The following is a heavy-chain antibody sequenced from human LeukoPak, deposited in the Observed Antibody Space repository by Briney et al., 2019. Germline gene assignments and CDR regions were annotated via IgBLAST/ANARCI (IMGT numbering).Heavy chain of an antibody. CDR3: ARVWASGSYQGDY. Sequence: ASVKVSCKASGGTFSSYAISWVRQAPGQGLEWMGRIIPILGIANYAQKFQGRVTITADKSTSTAYMELRSLRSEDTAVYYCARVWASGSYQGDYWGQGTLVTVSS. CDR2: IIPILGIA. D-gene: IGHD1-26*01. V-gene: IGHV1-69*04. J-gene: IGHJ4*02. CDR1: GGTFSSYA.